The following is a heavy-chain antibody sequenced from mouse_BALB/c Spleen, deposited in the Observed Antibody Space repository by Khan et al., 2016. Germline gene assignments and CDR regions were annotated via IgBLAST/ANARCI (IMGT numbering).Heavy chain of an antibody. D-gene: IGHD1-1*01. V-gene: IGHV1-7*01. CDR2: INPSTGYT. CDR3: ASYYGSNCAMDY. J-gene: IGHJ4*01. Sequence: QVRLQQSGAELAKPGASVKMSCKASGYTFTSYWMHWVKQRPGQGLEWIGYINPSTGYTEYNQKFKDKATLTADKSSSTAYMQLSSLTSEDSAIYYCASYYGSNCAMDYWGQGTSVTVSA. CDR1: GYTFTSYW.